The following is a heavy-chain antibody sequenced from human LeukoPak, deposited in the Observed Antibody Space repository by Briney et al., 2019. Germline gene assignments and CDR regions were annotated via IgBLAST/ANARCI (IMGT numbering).Heavy chain of an antibody. CDR3: ARVRGGSDYYYYYMDV. CDR2: IYYSGST. Sequence: SETLSLTCTVSGGSISSYYWSWIRQPPGKGLEWIGYIYYSGSTNYNPSLKRRVTISVDTSKNQFSLKLSSVTAADTAVYYCARVRGGSDYYYYYMDVWGKGTTVTVSS. D-gene: IGHD3-10*01. V-gene: IGHV4-59*01. CDR1: GGSISSYY. J-gene: IGHJ6*03.